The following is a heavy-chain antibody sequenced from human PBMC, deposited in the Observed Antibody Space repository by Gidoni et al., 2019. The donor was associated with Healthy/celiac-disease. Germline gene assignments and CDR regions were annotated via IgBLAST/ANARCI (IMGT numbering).Heavy chain of an antibody. Sequence: EVQLVESGGGLVKPGRSLRLACTASGFTFGDYAMSWFRQAPGKGLEWVGFIRSKAYGGTTEYAASVKGRFTISRDDSKSIAYLQMNSLKTEDTAVYYCTTDTYGSGSYYDYWGQGTLVTVSS. D-gene: IGHD3-10*01. CDR1: GFTFGDYA. V-gene: IGHV3-49*05. CDR2: IRSKAYGGTT. CDR3: TTDTYGSGSYYDY. J-gene: IGHJ4*02.